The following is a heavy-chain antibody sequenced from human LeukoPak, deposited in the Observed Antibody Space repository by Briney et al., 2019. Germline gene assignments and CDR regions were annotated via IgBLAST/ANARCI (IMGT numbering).Heavy chain of an antibody. CDR1: GGSISSYY. CDR2: IYYSGST. Sequence: SETLSLTCTVSGGSISSYYWSWIRQPPGKGLEWIGYIYYSGSTNYNPSLKSRVTISVDTSKNQFSLKLSSVTAADTAVYCCAGTYGSGSYFADYYYYGMDVWGQGTTVTVSS. CDR3: AGTYGSGSYFADYYYYGMDV. D-gene: IGHD3-10*01. V-gene: IGHV4-59*01. J-gene: IGHJ6*02.